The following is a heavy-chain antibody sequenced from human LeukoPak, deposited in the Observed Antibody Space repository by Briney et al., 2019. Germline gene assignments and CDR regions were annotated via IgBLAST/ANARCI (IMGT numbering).Heavy chain of an antibody. CDR2: INHSGST. D-gene: IGHD5-18*01. Sequence: SETLSLTCAVYGGSFSDYYWSWIRQPPGKGLEWMGEINHSGSTNYNPSLKSRVTISVDTSKNQFSLNLSSVTAADTAVYYCARLGPHSYGDYYGMDVWGQGTTVTVSS. CDR1: GGSFSDYY. J-gene: IGHJ6*02. V-gene: IGHV4-34*01. CDR3: ARLGPHSYGDYYGMDV.